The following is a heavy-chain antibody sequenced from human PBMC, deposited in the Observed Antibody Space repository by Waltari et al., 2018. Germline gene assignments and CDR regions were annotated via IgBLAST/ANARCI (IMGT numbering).Heavy chain of an antibody. CDR2: ISSRGDYI. CDR1: GLTFSRYN. V-gene: IGHV3-21*02. CDR3: ARDCKSCVHCYAMDV. Sequence: EVQLVESGGGLVKPGGSRRLSWAASGLTFSRYNMNWVRQAPGKGLEWVSSISSRGDYIAYADSVKGRFIISRDNANNSVHLQMDSLTAEDTAVYYCARDCKSCVHCYAMDVWGQGTTVTVSS. D-gene: IGHD2-15*01. J-gene: IGHJ6*02.